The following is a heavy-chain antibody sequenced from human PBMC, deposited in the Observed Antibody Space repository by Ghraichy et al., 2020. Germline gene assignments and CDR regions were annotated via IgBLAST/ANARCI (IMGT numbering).Heavy chain of an antibody. CDR1: GFTFSSYW. V-gene: IGHV3-7*01. CDR2: IKQDGSEK. D-gene: IGHD4-17*01. J-gene: IGHJ4*02. Sequence: GGSLRLSCAASGFTFSSYWMSWVRQAPGKGLEWVANIKQDGSEKYYVDSVKGRFTISRDNAKNSLYLQMNSLRAEDTAVYYCARDRTVTTTPFDYWGQGTLVTVSS. CDR3: ARDRTVTTTPFDY.